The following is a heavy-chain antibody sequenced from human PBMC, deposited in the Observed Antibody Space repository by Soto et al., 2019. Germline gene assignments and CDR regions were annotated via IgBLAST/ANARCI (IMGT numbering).Heavy chain of an antibody. CDR1: GGSISSSSYY. V-gene: IGHV4-39*01. D-gene: IGHD3-22*01. CDR2: IYYSGST. J-gene: IGHJ4*02. Sequence: SETLSLTCTVSGGSISSSSYYWGWIRQPPGKGLEWIGSIYYSGSTYYNPSLKSRVTISVDTSKNQFSLKLSSVTAADTAVYYCARTYYYDSSGYYYFDYWGQGTLVTVSS. CDR3: ARTYYYDSSGYYYFDY.